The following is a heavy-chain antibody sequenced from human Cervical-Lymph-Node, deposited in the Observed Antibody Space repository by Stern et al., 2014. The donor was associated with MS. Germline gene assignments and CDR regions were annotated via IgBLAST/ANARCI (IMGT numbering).Heavy chain of an antibody. CDR1: GGTFSSYT. Sequence: VQLVESGAEVKKPGSSVKVSCKASGGTFSSYTIGWVRQAPGQGLEWMCGILPMFGIANYAEKLQGRVTITADESTSTAYMDLSTLRSEDTAVYYCARATSDYIWGSYRYLDYWGQGTQVTVSS. J-gene: IGHJ4*02. CDR3: ARATSDYIWGSYRYLDY. CDR2: ILPMFGIA. D-gene: IGHD3-16*02. V-gene: IGHV1-69*01.